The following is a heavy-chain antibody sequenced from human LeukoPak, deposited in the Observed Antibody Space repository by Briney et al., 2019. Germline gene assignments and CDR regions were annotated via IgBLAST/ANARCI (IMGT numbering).Heavy chain of an antibody. V-gene: IGHV3-30*18. Sequence: GGSLRLSCAASGFTFSSYGMHWVRQAPGKGLEWVAVISYDGSNKYYADSVKGRFTISRDNSKNTLYLQMNSLRAEDTAVYYCAKGRFTQSIFDGWGQGTLVTVSS. J-gene: IGHJ4*02. CDR1: GFTFSSYG. CDR2: ISYDGSNK. CDR3: AKGRFTQSIFDG. D-gene: IGHD3-10*01.